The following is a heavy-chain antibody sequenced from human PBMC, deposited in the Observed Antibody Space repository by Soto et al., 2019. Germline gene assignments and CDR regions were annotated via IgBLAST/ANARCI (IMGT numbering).Heavy chain of an antibody. V-gene: IGHV4-39*01. CDR3: ALTDCLPQGRGILEWLITSATDQYYYYGMDV. CDR2: TYNCRST. CDR1: GGSISSSSYN. J-gene: IGHJ6*02. Sequence: PSETLSLTCTVPGGSISSSSYNLGWFRQPPGKGLEWIVSTYNCRSTYYNPSPKSRVTTSAATSKNQFSLKLSSVTAADTAVYYCALTDCLPQGRGILEWLITSATDQYYYYGMDVWGQGTTVT. D-gene: IGHD3-3*01.